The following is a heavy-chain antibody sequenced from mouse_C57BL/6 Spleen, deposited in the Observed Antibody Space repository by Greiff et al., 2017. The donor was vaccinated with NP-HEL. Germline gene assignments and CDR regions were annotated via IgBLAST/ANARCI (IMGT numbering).Heavy chain of an antibody. CDR3: ARIGNYDYDGDYYARDD. Sequence: QVPLQVSGPGLLQPSQTLSLTCSFSGFSLTTFGMGLGWIRQPSGQGLVWLAHIWWGDDKYYNPALKSRLTISMDTSKNQVFLKDANVVTADNATDYCARIGNYDYDGDYYARDDWGQGTSVTVSS. J-gene: IGHJ4*01. D-gene: IGHD2-4*01. V-gene: IGHV8-8*01. CDR1: GFSLTTFGMG. CDR2: IWWGDDK.